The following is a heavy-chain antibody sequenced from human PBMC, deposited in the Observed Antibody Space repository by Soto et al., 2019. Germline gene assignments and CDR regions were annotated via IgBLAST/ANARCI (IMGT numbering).Heavy chain of an antibody. CDR1: GFTFSSYG. Sequence: QVQLVESGGGVVQPGRSLRLSCAASGFTFSSYGMHWGRQAPGKGLEWVAVIWYDGSNKYYADSVKGLFTISRDNSKNTLYLQKSSLRAEDTAVYYCARGPLRDFWRGYYFDYWGQGTLVTVSS. CDR3: ARGPLRDFWRGYYFDY. CDR2: IWYDGSNK. J-gene: IGHJ4*02. V-gene: IGHV3-33*01. D-gene: IGHD3-3*01.